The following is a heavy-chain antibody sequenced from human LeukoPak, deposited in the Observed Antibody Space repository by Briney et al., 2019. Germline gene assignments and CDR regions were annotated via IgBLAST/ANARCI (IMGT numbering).Heavy chain of an antibody. Sequence: SETLSLTCAVYGGSFSGYYWGWIRKPPGKGLEWIGEINRGGDTNYKPFLKSRATISVHTSRNYFSLKLSSVTAADTAVYYCARGRGTGSYFHDWGQGTLVTVFS. CDR1: GGSFSGYY. CDR2: INRGGDT. V-gene: IGHV4-34*01. J-gene: IGHJ4*03. D-gene: IGHD3/OR15-3a*01. CDR3: ARGRGTGSYFHD.